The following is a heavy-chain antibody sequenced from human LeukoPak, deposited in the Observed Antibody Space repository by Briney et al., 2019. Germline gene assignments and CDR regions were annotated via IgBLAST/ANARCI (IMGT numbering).Heavy chain of an antibody. CDR1: GDSISGYY. D-gene: IGHD4-17*01. J-gene: IGHJ6*03. V-gene: IGHV4-4*07. Sequence: SETLSLTCTVSGDSISGYYWSWIRQPAGKGLEWIGRIYTSGSTNYNPSLKSRVTISVDTSKNQFSLKLSSVTAADTAVYYCARGTDTLGYYMDVWGKGTTVTVSS. CDR2: IYTSGST. CDR3: ARGTDTLGYYMDV.